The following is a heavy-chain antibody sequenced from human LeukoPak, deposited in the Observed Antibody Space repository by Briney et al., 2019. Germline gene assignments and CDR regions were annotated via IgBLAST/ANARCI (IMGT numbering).Heavy chain of an antibody. Sequence: PGGSLRLSCAASGFTFSSYAMSWVRQAPGKGLEWVSAISGSGGSTYYADSVKGRFTISRDNSKNTLYLQMNSLRAEDMAVYYCAKSDLWFGELPPPYYFDYWGQGTLVTVSS. D-gene: IGHD3-10*01. CDR3: AKSDLWFGELPPPYYFDY. CDR1: GFTFSSYA. CDR2: ISGSGGST. J-gene: IGHJ4*02. V-gene: IGHV3-23*01.